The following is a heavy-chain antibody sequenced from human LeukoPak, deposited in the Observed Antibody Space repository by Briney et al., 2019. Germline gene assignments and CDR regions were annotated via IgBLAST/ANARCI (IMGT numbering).Heavy chain of an antibody. CDR2: IYYSGNT. Sequence: SETLSLTCTVSNGSISMHYWSWIRQTPGKGLEWIGYIYYSGNTHYNPSLKSRVTISVDTSKNQFSLKLSSVTAADTAVYYCARGIPVSFFDFWGQGTLVSVSS. V-gene: IGHV4-59*11. CDR1: NGSISMHY. J-gene: IGHJ4*02. CDR3: ARGIPVSFFDF.